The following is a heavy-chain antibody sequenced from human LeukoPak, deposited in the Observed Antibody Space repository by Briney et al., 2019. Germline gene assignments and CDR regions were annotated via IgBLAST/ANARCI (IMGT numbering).Heavy chain of an antibody. CDR2: IIPIFGTA. CDR1: GGTFSSYA. V-gene: IGHV1-69*05. D-gene: IGHD2-2*01. J-gene: IGHJ5*02. CDR3: ARGGKYQLLEGWFDP. Sequence: ASVKVSCKASGGTFSSYAISWVRQAPGQGLEWMGGIIPIFGTANYAQKFQGRVTITTDESTSTAYMELSSLRSEDTAVYYCARGGKYQLLEGWFDPWGQGTLVTVSS.